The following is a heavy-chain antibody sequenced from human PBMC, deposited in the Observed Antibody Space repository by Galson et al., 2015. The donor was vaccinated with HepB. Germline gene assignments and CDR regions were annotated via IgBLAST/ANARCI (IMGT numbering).Heavy chain of an antibody. V-gene: IGHV3-53*01. CDR2: IYSGGST. Sequence: SLRLSCAASGFTVSSNYMSWVRQAPGKGLEWVSVIYSGGSTYYADSVKGRFTISRDNSKNTLYLQMNSLRAEDTAVYYCARDSEAYDAGASGDYYYMDVWGKGTTVTVSS. J-gene: IGHJ6*03. CDR3: ARDSEAYDAGASGDYYYMDV. D-gene: IGHD2-8*01. CDR1: GFTVSSNY.